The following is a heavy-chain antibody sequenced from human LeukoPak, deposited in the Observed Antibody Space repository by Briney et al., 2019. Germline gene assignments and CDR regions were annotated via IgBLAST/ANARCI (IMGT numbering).Heavy chain of an antibody. J-gene: IGHJ4*02. CDR3: ARDLDCSGGSCYSEGAVDY. Sequence: ASVKVSCKASGYTFTSYGISWVRQAPGQGLEWMGWISAHNGNTNHAQKLQGRVTMTTDTSTSTAYMELRSLRSDDTAVYYCARDLDCSGGSCYSEGAVDYWGQGTLVTVSS. V-gene: IGHV1-18*01. D-gene: IGHD2-15*01. CDR1: GYTFTSYG. CDR2: ISAHNGNT.